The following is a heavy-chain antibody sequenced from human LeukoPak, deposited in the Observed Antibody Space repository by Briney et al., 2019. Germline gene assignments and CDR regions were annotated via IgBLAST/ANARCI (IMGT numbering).Heavy chain of an antibody. CDR1: GGSISSYY. Sequence: SETLSLTCTVSGGSISSYYWSWIRQPAGKGLEWIGRIYTSGSTNYNPSLKSRVTMSVDTSKNQFSLKLSSVTAADTAVYYCAREYYGDYGNRYYYYYMDVWGKGTTVTISS. J-gene: IGHJ6*03. D-gene: IGHD4-17*01. CDR3: AREYYGDYGNRYYYYYMDV. CDR2: IYTSGST. V-gene: IGHV4-4*07.